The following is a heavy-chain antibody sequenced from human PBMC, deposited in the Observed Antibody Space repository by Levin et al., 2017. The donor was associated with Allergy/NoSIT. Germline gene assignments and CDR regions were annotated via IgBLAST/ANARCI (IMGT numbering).Heavy chain of an antibody. CDR2: IASST. D-gene: IGHD6-19*01. Sequence: ASVKVSCAASGFTFSSYAMSWVRQAPGKGLEWVSTIASSTYYADSVKGRFTISRDNSKNTLYLQMNSLRAEDTAVYYCATLKYSSGWYYWGQGTLVTVSS. CDR1: GFTFSSYA. J-gene: IGHJ4*02. V-gene: IGHV3-23*01. CDR3: ATLKYSSGWYY.